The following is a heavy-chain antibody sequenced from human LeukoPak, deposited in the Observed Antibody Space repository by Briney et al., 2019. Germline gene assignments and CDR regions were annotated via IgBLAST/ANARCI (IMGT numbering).Heavy chain of an antibody. Sequence: GGSLRLSCSVSGFTFSTYVMHWVRQAPGKGLEYVSAISSNGDDTYYADSVKGRFTISRDNSKNTLYLQMSSLRADDTAVYYCVRGTGYWGQGTLVTVSS. V-gene: IGHV3-64D*06. J-gene: IGHJ4*02. CDR1: GFTFSTYV. CDR3: VRGTGY. CDR2: ISSNGDDT.